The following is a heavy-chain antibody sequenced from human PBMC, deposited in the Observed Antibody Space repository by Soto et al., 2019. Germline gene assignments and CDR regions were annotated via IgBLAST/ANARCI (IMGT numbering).Heavy chain of an antibody. D-gene: IGHD3-22*01. V-gene: IGHV4-39*01. J-gene: IGHJ4*02. CDR3: ARMVSRYYDSSGYYLDY. CDR1: GGSISSSSYY. CDR2: IYYSGST. Sequence: PSETLSLTCAVSGGSISSSSYYWGWIRQPPGKGLEWIGSIYYSGSTYYNPSLKSRVTISVDTSKNQFSLKLSSVTAADTAVYYCARMVSRYYDSSGYYLDYWGQGTLVTVSS.